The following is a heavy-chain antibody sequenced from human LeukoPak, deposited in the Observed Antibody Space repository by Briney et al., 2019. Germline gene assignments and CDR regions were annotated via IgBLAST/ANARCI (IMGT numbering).Heavy chain of an antibody. CDR2: MYYSGST. V-gene: IGHV4-30-4*08. CDR3: ARDMYIAAANLYAFDI. CDR1: GGSISSGDYY. D-gene: IGHD6-13*01. Sequence: SETLSLTRTVSGGSISSGDYYWSWIRQPPGKGLEWIGYMYYSGSTYYNPSLKSRVTISVDTSKNQFSLKLSSVTAADTAVYYCARDMYIAAANLYAFDIWGQGTMVTVSS. J-gene: IGHJ3*02.